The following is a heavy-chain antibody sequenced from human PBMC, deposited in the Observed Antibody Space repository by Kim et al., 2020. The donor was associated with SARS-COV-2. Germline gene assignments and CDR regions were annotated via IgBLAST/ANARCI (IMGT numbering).Heavy chain of an antibody. J-gene: IGHJ4*02. CDR3: ARGRWIAAAGTVDY. CDR2: INPNSGGT. CDR1: GYTFTGYY. V-gene: IGHV1-2*02. Sequence: ASVKVSCKASGYTFTGYYMHWVRQAPGQGLEWMGWINPNSGGTNYAQKFQGRVTMTRDTSISTAYMELSRLRSDDTAVYYCARGRWIAAAGTVDYWGQGTLVTVSS. D-gene: IGHD6-13*01.